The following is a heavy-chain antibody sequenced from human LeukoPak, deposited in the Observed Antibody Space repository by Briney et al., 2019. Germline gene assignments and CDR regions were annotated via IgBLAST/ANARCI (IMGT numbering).Heavy chain of an antibody. Sequence: ASETPSLTCAVSGGSISSSNWWSWVRQPPGKGLEWIGEIYHSGITNYNPSLKTRVTISLDKSKNQFSLKVSSVTAADTAVYYCAREPVERPGTYWGQGTLVTVSS. D-gene: IGHD1-1*01. CDR2: IYHSGIT. CDR3: AREPVERPGTY. V-gene: IGHV4-4*02. J-gene: IGHJ4*02. CDR1: GGSISSSNW.